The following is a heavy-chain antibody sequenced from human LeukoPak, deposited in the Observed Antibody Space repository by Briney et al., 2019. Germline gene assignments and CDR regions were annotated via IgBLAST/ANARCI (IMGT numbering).Heavy chain of an antibody. Sequence: GGSLRLSCAASGFTFSSYAMSWVREAPGKRLEWVSGVGFDGPRYYADSGKGRFTVSRDTATNTLYLQMSSLRAEDTAIFYCAKTQGFYDYWGQGTLVTVSS. D-gene: IGHD3-3*01. CDR2: VGFDGPR. CDR3: AKTQGFYDY. J-gene: IGHJ4*02. V-gene: IGHV3-23*01. CDR1: GFTFSSYA.